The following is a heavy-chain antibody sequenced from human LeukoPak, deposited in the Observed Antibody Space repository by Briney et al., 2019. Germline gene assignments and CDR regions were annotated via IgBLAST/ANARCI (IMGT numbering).Heavy chain of an antibody. J-gene: IGHJ4*02. CDR1: GFNVNRNF. CDR3: ARASTKSPLRFVLLFDH. CDR2: IYTGGTV. D-gene: IGHD3-10*01. V-gene: IGHV3-53*01. Sequence: PGGSLRLSCTLSGFNVNRNFMGWVRQAPGKGLEWVSVIYTGGTVHYADSVKGRFTISRDDSKNTLYLQMSHLRAEDTPVYYCARASTKSPLRFVLLFDHWGQGTLVTVSS.